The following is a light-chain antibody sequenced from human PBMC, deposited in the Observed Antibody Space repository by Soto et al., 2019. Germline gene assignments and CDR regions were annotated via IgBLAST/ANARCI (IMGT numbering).Light chain of an antibody. CDR3: QQYDSSPLT. J-gene: IGKJ1*01. CDR1: QSLDSTS. Sequence: EVVLTQSPGTLSLSPGERATLSCRASQSLDSTSLAWYQQKPGQSPRLVIYGASRRATGIPDRFSGSGSGTDFILTIDRLEPEDFAVYYCQQYDSSPLTFGQGTKVEIK. CDR2: GAS. V-gene: IGKV3-20*01.